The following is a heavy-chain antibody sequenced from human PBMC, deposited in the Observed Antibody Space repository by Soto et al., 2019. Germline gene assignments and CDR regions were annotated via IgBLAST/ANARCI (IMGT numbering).Heavy chain of an antibody. CDR3: ARGTSQDLDY. Sequence: SETLSLTCTVSGGSISSGGYYWSWIRQHPGKGLEWIGYIYYSGSTYYNPSLKSRVTISVDTSKNQFSLKLSSVTAADTAVYYCARGTSQDLDYWGQGTLVTVSS. J-gene: IGHJ4*02. CDR2: IYYSGST. V-gene: IGHV4-31*03. CDR1: GGSISSGGYY.